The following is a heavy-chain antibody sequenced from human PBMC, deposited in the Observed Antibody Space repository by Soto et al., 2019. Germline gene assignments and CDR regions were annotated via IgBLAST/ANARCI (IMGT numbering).Heavy chain of an antibody. CDR1: GGAINYHY. CDR3: ARVRTGYFDY. J-gene: IGHJ4*02. CDR2: IYYNGNT. D-gene: IGHD3-9*01. Sequence: SETLSLTCTVSGGAINYHYWSYIRQPPGKGLEWIGYIYYNGNTNYNPSLESRVTISVDRSKNQFSLRLTSLTAADTAVYYCARVRTGYFDYWGRGALVTVSS. V-gene: IGHV4-59*11.